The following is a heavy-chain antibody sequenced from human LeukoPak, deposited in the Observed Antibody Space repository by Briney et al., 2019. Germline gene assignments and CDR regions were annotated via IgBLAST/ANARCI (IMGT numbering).Heavy chain of an antibody. Sequence: GGSLRLSCAASGFTFSSYWMSWVRQAPGKGLEWVANIKQDGSEKYYVDSVKGRFTISRDNAKNSLYLQMNSLRAEDTAVYYCARVMVRGVIEKYYFDYWGQGTLVTVSS. CDR3: ARVMVRGVIEKYYFDY. V-gene: IGHV3-7*04. CDR2: IKQDGSEK. D-gene: IGHD3-10*01. CDR1: GFTFSSYW. J-gene: IGHJ4*02.